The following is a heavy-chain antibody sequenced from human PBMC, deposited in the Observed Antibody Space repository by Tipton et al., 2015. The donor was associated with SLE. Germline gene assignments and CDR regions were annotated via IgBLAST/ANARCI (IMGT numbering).Heavy chain of an antibody. D-gene: IGHD3-22*01. Sequence: SLRLSCAASGFTFSNYAIHWVRQAPGKGLEWVAVISYDGSKQYYADSVKGRLTISRDNSNDTLYLQMSSLRAEDAAVYYCARGALGNYHDSSGYFQPLDYWGQGTLVTVSA. CDR2: ISYDGSKQ. V-gene: IGHV3-30-3*01. CDR1: GFTFSNYA. J-gene: IGHJ4*02. CDR3: ARGALGNYHDSSGYFQPLDY.